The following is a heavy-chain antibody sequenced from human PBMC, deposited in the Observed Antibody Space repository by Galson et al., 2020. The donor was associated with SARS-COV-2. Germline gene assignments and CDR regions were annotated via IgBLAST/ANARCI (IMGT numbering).Heavy chain of an antibody. CDR2: IIPIFGTA. V-gene: IGHV1-69*13. D-gene: IGHD3-22*01. J-gene: IGHJ3*02. Sequence: SVKVSCKASGGTFSSYAISWVRQAPGQGLEWMGGIIPIFGTANYAQKFQGRVTITADESTSTAYMELSSLRSEDTAVYYCARAGGDYDSSGYYRSAFDIWGQGTMVTVSS. CDR3: ARAGGDYDSSGYYRSAFDI. CDR1: GGTFSSYA.